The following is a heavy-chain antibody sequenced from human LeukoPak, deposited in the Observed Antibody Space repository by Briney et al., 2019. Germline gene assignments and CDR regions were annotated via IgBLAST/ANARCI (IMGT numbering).Heavy chain of an antibody. V-gene: IGHV3-30*03. CDR2: ISYDGSNK. D-gene: IGHD3-3*01. CDR3: ARDFSPGRSY. J-gene: IGHJ4*02. CDR1: GFIFSDYG. Sequence: GGSLRLSCAASGFIFSDYGMHWVRQAPGKGLEWVAVISYDGSNKYYADSVKGRFTISRDNSKNTLYLQMNSLRAEDTAVYYCARDFSPGRSYWGQGTLVTVSS.